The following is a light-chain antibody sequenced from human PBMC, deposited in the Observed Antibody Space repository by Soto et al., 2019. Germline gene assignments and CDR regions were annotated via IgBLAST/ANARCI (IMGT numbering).Light chain of an antibody. J-gene: IGKJ2*02. CDR3: QQYGSSPRT. Sequence: EIVLTQSPGTLPLSPGERATLSCRASESVSSSYLAWYQQKPGRAPRLLIFGASTRATGIPDRFSGSGSGTDFTLTISRLEPEDFAVYYCQQYGSSPRTFGQGTKLEI. V-gene: IGKV3-20*01. CDR2: GAS. CDR1: ESVSSSY.